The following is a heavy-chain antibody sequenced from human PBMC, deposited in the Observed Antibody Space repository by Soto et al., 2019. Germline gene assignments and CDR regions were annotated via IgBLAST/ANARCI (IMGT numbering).Heavy chain of an antibody. Sequence: GGSLRLSCAASGFTFSSYDMSWVRQAPGKGLEWISAVSGSGSSTYYADSVKGQFTISRDNSKNTLYLQMNSLRAEDTAVYYCAKMDKRGYYYYGMDVWGQGTTVTVSS. D-gene: IGHD2-15*01. CDR3: AKMDKRGYYYYGMDV. CDR2: VSGSGSST. CDR1: GFTFSSYD. V-gene: IGHV3-23*01. J-gene: IGHJ6*02.